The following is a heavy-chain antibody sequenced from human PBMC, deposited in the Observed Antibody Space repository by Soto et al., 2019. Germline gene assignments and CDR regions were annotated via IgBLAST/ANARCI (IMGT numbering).Heavy chain of an antibody. D-gene: IGHD2-2*01. CDR1: GDSINSGNYY. CDR3: ARGGYCSATSCPYAIHYYYGMDV. J-gene: IGHJ6*02. CDR2: IYHTGST. V-gene: IGHV4-31*03. Sequence: QVHLQESGPGLVKPSQTLSLTCTVSGDSINSGNYYWNWIRQHPGKGLEWVGYIYHTGSTYYNPSLKGRLTLSVDTSSNQFSLRLSSVTAADTAVYYCARGGYCSATSCPYAIHYYYGMDVWGQGTTVTVSS.